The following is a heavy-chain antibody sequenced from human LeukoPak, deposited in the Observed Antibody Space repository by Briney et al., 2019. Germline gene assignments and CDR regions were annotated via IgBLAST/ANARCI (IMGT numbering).Heavy chain of an antibody. CDR3: ARDSNSLYYYYINV. V-gene: IGHV4-59*01. J-gene: IGHJ6*03. D-gene: IGHD4-11*01. CDR1: GGSISSYY. Sequence: PSETLSLTFTVSGGSISSYYWSWIRQPPGKGLEWIGYIYYSGSTNYNPSLKSRVTISVDTSKNQFSLKLSSVTAADTAVYYCARDSNSLYYYYINVCSKGTTVTVSS. CDR2: IYYSGST.